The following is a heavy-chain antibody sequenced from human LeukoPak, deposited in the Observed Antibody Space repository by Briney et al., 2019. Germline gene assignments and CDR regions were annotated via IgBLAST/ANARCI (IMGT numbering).Heavy chain of an antibody. D-gene: IGHD6-13*01. V-gene: IGHV3-15*01. J-gene: IGHJ3*02. CDR1: GFTFSNAW. CDR3: TTASAAPGIAAAGTAFDI. Sequence: GGSLRLSCAASGFTFSNAWMSWVRQAPGKGLEWVGRIKSKTDGGTTDYAAPVKGRFTISRDDSKNTLYLQMNSLKTEDTAVYYCTTASAAPGIAAAGTAFDIWGQGTMVTVSS. CDR2: IKSKTDGGTT.